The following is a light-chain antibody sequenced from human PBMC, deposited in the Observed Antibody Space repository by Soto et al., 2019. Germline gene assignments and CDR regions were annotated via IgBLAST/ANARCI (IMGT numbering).Light chain of an antibody. CDR2: EGF. Sequence: QSALTQPASLSGSPGQSSTISCTGTSSDVGGSGLVSWYQFHPGKAPKLLIFEGFKRPSGISNRFSGSKSGSTASLTISGLQAEDEADYYCCSYAGRSTWDVVFGGGTKLTVL. J-gene: IGLJ2*01. CDR1: SSDVGGSGL. V-gene: IGLV2-23*01. CDR3: CSYAGRSTWDVV.